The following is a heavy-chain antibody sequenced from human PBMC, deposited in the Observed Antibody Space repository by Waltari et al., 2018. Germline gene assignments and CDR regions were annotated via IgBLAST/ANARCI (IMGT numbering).Heavy chain of an antibody. V-gene: IGHV4-39*01. J-gene: IGHJ3*01. D-gene: IGHD5-12*01. CDR3: ATYIGASVGTAAFDV. CDR1: GVSITRTIHS. CDR2: VSYIGTT. Sequence: QLQLQESGPRLVRPSETLSLISRFSGVSITRTIHSWAWIRQSPGQGLEWIGTVSYIGTTYISPSLKSRVSVSRDTSKNQVSLILGSVTAADMAVYYCATYIGASVGTAAFDVWGQGTMVTVSS.